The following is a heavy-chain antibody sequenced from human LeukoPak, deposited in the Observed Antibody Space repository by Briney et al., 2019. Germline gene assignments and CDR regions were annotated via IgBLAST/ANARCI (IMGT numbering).Heavy chain of an antibody. D-gene: IGHD3-22*01. CDR1: GGSISSSSYY. CDR3: ASLYDSSGYFDY. J-gene: IGHJ4*02. CDR2: IYTSGST. Sequence: ASETLSLTCTVSGGSISSSSYYWGWIRQPRGKGLEWIGRIYTSGSTDYNPSLKSRVTMSVDTSKNQFSLKLSSVTAADTAVYFCASLYDSSGYFDYWGQGTLVTVSS. V-gene: IGHV4-39*07.